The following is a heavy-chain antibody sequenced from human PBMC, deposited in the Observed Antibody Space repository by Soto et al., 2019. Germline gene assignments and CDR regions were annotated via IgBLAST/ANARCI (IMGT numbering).Heavy chain of an antibody. CDR2: IKAKTNGGTI. Sequence: EVQLVESGGGLVKPGGSLRLSCAASGFTFSNAWLNWVRQAPGQGLEWVGRIKAKTNGGTIDYAAPVKGRFTISRDDSKDTLFLEMNSLKTEDTAIYYCTTYPAIANWNFAKYWGQGTLVTVSS. CDR1: GFTFSNAW. V-gene: IGHV3-15*07. D-gene: IGHD1-7*01. CDR3: TTYPAIANWNFAKY. J-gene: IGHJ4*02.